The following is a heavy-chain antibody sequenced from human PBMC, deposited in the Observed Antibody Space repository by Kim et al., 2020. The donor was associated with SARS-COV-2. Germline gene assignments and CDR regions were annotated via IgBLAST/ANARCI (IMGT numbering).Heavy chain of an antibody. CDR3: AKAVVGGVIVH. J-gene: IGHJ4*02. V-gene: IGHV3-30*18. Sequence: GGSLRLSCAASGFTFSSYGMHWVRQAPGKGLEWVAVISYDGSNKYYADSVKGRFTISRDNSKNTLYLQMNSLRAEDTAVYYCAKAVVGGVIVHWGQGTLVTVSS. D-gene: IGHD3-16*02. CDR1: GFTFSSYG. CDR2: ISYDGSNK.